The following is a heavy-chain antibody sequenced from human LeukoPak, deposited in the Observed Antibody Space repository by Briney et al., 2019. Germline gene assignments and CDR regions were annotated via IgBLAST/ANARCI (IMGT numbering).Heavy chain of an antibody. D-gene: IGHD3-22*01. CDR2: INHSGST. V-gene: IGHV4-34*01. Sequence: SETLSLACAVYGGSFSGYYWSWIRQPPGKGLEWIGEINHSGSTNYNPSLKSRVTISVDTSKNQFSLKLSSVTAADTAVYYCARDPPSDYYDSSGYYGANWFDPWGQGTLVTVSS. CDR1: GGSFSGYY. J-gene: IGHJ5*02. CDR3: ARDPPSDYYDSSGYYGANWFDP.